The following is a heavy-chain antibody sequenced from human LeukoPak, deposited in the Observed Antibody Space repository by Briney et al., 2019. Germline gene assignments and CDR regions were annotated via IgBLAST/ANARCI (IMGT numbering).Heavy chain of an antibody. V-gene: IGHV4-34*01. CDR1: GGSFSGHS. CDR2: ISHSGGT. J-gene: IGHJ4*02. D-gene: IGHD3-3*01. Sequence: KPSETLSLTCASYGGSFSGHSWNWIRQPPGKGPEWIGEISHSGGTRYNPSLKSRVTMSLDTSKNQFSLKLSSVAAADTAVYYCARGVLDFDYWGQGTLVTVSS. CDR3: ARGVLDFDY.